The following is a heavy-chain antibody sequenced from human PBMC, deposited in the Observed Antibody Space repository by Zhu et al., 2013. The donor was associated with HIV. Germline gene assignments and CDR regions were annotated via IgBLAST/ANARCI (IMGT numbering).Heavy chain of an antibody. Sequence: QVRLVQSGAEVKRPGASVKVSCKASGYTFTSYDISWVRQAPGQGLEWMGWISTYNGNTNYAQKLQGRVTMTTDTSTSTAYMELRSLRSDDTAVYYCARERGIAVAGTRGYFDYWGQGTLGHRLL. CDR3: ARERGIAVAGTRGYFDY. CDR2: ISTYNGNT. CDR1: GYTFTSYD. J-gene: IGHJ4*02. D-gene: IGHD6-19*01. V-gene: IGHV1-18*01.